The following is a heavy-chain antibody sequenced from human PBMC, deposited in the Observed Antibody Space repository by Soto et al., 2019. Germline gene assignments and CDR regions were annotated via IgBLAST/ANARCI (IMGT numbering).Heavy chain of an antibody. CDR1: GYSFTRYW. Sequence: GASLRISCKGSGYSFTRYWIGWVLPMPGKGLEWMWIIYPGDSDTRYSPSFQGQVTISADKSISTAYLQWSSLKASDTAMYYCARVDYSRADYYYSYGMEVWCQGTTVTV. J-gene: IGHJ6*02. CDR3: ARVDYSRADYYYSYGMEV. CDR2: IYPGDSDT. V-gene: IGHV5-51*01. D-gene: IGHD4-4*01.